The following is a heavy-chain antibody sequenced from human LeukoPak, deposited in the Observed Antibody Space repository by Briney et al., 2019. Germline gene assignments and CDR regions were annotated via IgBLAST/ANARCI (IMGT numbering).Heavy chain of an antibody. D-gene: IGHD4-17*01. CDR3: AREAVTRNYFDY. V-gene: IGHV3-53*01. CDR1: GFTVSSNY. Sequence: GGSLRLSCAASGFTVSSNYMDWVRQAPGKGLEWVSVIYSGGSTYYADSVKGRFTISRDNSKNTLFLQMNSLRAEDTAVYYCAREAVTRNYFDYWGQGTLVTVSS. CDR2: IYSGGST. J-gene: IGHJ4*02.